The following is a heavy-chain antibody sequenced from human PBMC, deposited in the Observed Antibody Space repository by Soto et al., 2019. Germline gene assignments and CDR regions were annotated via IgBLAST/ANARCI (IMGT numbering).Heavy chain of an antibody. D-gene: IGHD4-17*01. CDR3: WAGARYGPYGGNEEIDY. J-gene: IGHJ4*02. Sequence: QVQLQESGPGLVKPSQTLSLTCTVSGGSISSGGYYWSWIRQHPGKGLEWIGYIYYSGSSYYNPYLQSRVTISVDTSQNQFSLKLSSVTAADTAVYYCWAGARYGPYGGNEEIDYWGQGTLVTVSS. CDR2: IYYSGSS. CDR1: GGSISSGGYY. V-gene: IGHV4-31*03.